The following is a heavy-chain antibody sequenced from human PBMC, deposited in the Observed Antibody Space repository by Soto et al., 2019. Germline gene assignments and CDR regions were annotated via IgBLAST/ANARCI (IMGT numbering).Heavy chain of an antibody. J-gene: IGHJ3*02. V-gene: IGHV4-59*08. CDR3: ARHLARERGIVGATGAFDI. CDR2: IYYSGST. Sequence: SETLSLTCTVSGGSISSYYWSWIRQPPGKGLEWIGYIYYSGSTNYNPSLKSRVTISVDTSKNQFSLKLSSVTAADTAVYYCARHLARERGIVGATGAFDIWGQGTMVTVSS. CDR1: GGSISSYY. D-gene: IGHD1-26*01.